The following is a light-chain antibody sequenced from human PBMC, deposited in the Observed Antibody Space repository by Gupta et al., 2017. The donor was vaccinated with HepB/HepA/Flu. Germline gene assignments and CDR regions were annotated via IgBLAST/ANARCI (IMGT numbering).Light chain of an antibody. CDR1: ALANHY. CDR3: QSADTSGTYV. CDR2: KKT. J-gene: IGLJ1*01. V-gene: IGLV3-25*03. Sequence: SIELTQPPPVSVPSGQTARITCSGDALANHYAYGYQRNPAQAPVVVMYKKTERPSRIPERFSGSKSGTTITLTISGTQAEDEADYYCQSADTSGTYVFGGGTMVTVL.